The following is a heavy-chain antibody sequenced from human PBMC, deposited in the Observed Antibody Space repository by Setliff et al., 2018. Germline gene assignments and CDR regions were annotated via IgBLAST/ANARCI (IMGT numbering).Heavy chain of an antibody. CDR1: GGTFSNIG. Sequence: SVKVSCKASGGTFSNIGISWVRQAPGQGLEWMGGVIPLFGTTNYAQEFQGRVTITTDESTNTAYMELSSLRSDDTAMYYCAREKVVVVSATSYHYYMDVWGKVTMVTVSS. D-gene: IGHD2-15*01. V-gene: IGHV1-69*05. CDR2: VIPLFGTT. J-gene: IGHJ6*03. CDR3: AREKVVVVSATSYHYYMDV.